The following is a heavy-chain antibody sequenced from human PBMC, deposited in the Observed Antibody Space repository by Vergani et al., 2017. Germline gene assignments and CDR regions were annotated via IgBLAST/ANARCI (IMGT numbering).Heavy chain of an antibody. CDR3: AKHQLWLTYFDY. V-gene: IGHV3-23*01. Sequence: EVQLLESGGGLVQPGGSLRLSCAASGFTFSSYAMSWVRQAPGKGLEWVSAISGSGGSTYSADSVKGRFTISRDNSKNTLYLQMNSLRAEDTAVYYCAKHQLWLTYFDYWGQGTLVTVSS. CDR2: ISGSGGST. CDR1: GFTFSSYA. D-gene: IGHD5-18*01. J-gene: IGHJ4*02.